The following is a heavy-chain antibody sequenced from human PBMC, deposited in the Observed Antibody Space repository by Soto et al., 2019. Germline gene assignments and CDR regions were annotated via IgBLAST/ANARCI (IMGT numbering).Heavy chain of an antibody. J-gene: IGHJ4*02. V-gene: IGHV3-7*01. CDR3: AGGTGWLIDS. D-gene: IGHD6-19*01. CDR2: IKQDGSEK. CDR1: GFSFSSYA. Sequence: PGGSLRLSCAASGFSFSSYAMTWVRQAPGKGLEWVANIKQDGSEKRYVDSLKGRFTISRDNAKKSLYLQINSLRVDDTAVYYCAGGTGWLIDSWGQGTLVTVSS.